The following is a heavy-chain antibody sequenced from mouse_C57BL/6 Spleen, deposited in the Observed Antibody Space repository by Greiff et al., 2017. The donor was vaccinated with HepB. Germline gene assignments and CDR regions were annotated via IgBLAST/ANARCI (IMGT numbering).Heavy chain of an antibody. CDR2: INPSNGGT. V-gene: IGHV1-53*01. J-gene: IGHJ4*01. CDR3: ARSSYYGTAMDY. Sequence: QVQLQQSGTELVKPGASVKLSCKASGYTFTSYWMHWVKQRPGQGLEWIGNINPSNGGTNYNEKFKSKATLTVDKSSSTAYMQLSSLTSEDSAVYYCARSSYYGTAMDYWGQGTSVTVSS. D-gene: IGHD1-1*01. CDR1: GYTFTSYW.